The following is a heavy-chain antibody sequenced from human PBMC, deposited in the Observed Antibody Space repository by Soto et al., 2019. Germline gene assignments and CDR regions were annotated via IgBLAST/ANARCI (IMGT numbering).Heavy chain of an antibody. CDR1: GFTFSSYG. Sequence: GGSLRLSCAASGFTFSSYGMHWVRQAPGKGLEWVAVISYDGSNKNYVDSVKGRFTISRDNSKNTVYLQMDSLRVEDTAVYYCAKDTYYYDRSGYYTFDYWGQGNLVTVSS. J-gene: IGHJ4*02. CDR2: ISYDGSNK. CDR3: AKDTYYYDRSGYYTFDY. V-gene: IGHV3-30*18. D-gene: IGHD3-22*01.